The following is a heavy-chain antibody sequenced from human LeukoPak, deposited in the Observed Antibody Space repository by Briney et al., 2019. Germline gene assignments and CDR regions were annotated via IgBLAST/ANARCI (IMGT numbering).Heavy chain of an antibody. D-gene: IGHD2-15*01. CDR2: ITPSGTNT. Sequence: PRGSLRLSCAASGFTFSSYSMSWVRQAPGKALEWVSAITPSGTNTYYADSVKGRFTISRDNSKNTLYLQMTSLRAEDTALYYCARRTCSGGTCYPLDSWGQGALVTVSS. V-gene: IGHV3-23*01. CDR3: ARRTCSGGTCYPLDS. CDR1: GFTFSSYS. J-gene: IGHJ4*02.